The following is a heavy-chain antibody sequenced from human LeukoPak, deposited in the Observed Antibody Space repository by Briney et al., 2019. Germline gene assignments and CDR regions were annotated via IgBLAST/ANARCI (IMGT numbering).Heavy chain of an antibody. Sequence: ASVKISCKVSGYTFTDYYMHWVQQAPEKGLEWMGLVDPEDGETIYAEKFQGRVTITADTSTDTAYMKLSSLRSEDTAVYYCARDLEVDYGGNSVFYYWGQGTLVTVSS. D-gene: IGHD4-23*01. CDR3: ARDLEVDYGGNSVFYY. J-gene: IGHJ4*02. CDR2: VDPEDGET. V-gene: IGHV1-69-2*01. CDR1: GYTFTDYY.